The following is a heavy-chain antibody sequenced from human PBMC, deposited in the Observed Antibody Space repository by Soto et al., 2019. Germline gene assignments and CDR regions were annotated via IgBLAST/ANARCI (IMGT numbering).Heavy chain of an antibody. Sequence: ASVKVSCKASGYTFTGYYMHWVRQAPGQGLEWMGWINPNSGGTNYAQKFKGWVTMTRDTSISKAYMELSRLRSDDTAGYYGARDAATPVPQSTIKSPLYYYYGMDVWVQVTTVTVSS. CDR1: GYTFTGYY. CDR3: ARDAATPVPQSTIKSPLYYYYGMDV. D-gene: IGHD5-12*01. V-gene: IGHV1-2*04. CDR2: INPNSGGT. J-gene: IGHJ6*02.